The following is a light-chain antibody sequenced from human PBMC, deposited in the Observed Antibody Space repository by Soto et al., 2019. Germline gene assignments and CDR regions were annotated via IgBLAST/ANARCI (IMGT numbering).Light chain of an antibody. CDR1: QSVSSSY. V-gene: IGKV3-20*01. CDR2: GAS. CDR3: QQYGSSSWT. Sequence: EIVLTQSPGTLSLSPGERATLSCRASQSVSSSYLAWYQQKPGQAPRLLIYGASSRATGIPDRLSGSGAGTDFTLTISRLQPEEFAVYYCQQYGSSSWTFGQGTKVEIK. J-gene: IGKJ1*01.